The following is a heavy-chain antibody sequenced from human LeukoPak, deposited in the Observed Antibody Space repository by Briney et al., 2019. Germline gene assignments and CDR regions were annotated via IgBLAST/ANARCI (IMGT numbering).Heavy chain of an antibody. D-gene: IGHD2-2*01. J-gene: IGHJ2*01. Sequence: SETLSLTCTVSGGSISSYYWSWIRQPAGKGLEWIGRIYTSGSTNYNPSLKSRVTMSVDTSKNQFSLKLSSVTAADTAVYYCARRDIVVVPATHFDLWGRGTLVTVSS. CDR3: ARRDIVVVPATHFDL. CDR1: GGSISSYY. V-gene: IGHV4-4*07. CDR2: IYTSGST.